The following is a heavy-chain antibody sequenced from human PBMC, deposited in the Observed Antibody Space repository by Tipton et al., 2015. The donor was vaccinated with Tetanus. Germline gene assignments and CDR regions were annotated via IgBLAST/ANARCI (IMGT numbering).Heavy chain of an antibody. D-gene: IGHD6-13*01. CDR3: VKSRRYSSNPYYYGMAA. Sequence: TLSLTCAVSGYPISSSNWWGWIRQPPGKGLEWIGYIFYSGTTYSNPSLKSRVTMSVDTSKSQFSLKLTSVTAVDTAVYYCVKSRRYSSNPYYYGMAAWGQGTTVIVSS. CDR1: GYPISSSNW. CDR2: IFYSGTT. V-gene: IGHV4-28*01. J-gene: IGHJ6*02.